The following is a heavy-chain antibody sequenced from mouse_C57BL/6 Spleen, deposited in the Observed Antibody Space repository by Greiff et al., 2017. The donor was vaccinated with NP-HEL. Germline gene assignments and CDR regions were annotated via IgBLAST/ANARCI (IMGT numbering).Heavy chain of an antibody. CDR1: GYAFTNYL. CDR2: INPGSGGT. J-gene: IGHJ4*01. D-gene: IGHD1-3*01. V-gene: IGHV1-54*01. Sequence: QVQLQQSGAELVRPGTSVKVSCKASGYAFTNYLIEWVKQRPGQGLEWIGVINPGSGGTNYNEKFKGKATLTADKSSSTAYMQLSSLTSEDSAVYFCARGSSCEVYYAMDYWGQGTSVTVSS. CDR3: ARGSSCEVYYAMDY.